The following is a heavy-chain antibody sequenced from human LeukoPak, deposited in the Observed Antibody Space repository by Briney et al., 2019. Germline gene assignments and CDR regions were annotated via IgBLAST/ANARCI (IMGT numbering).Heavy chain of an antibody. V-gene: IGHV4-59*01. D-gene: IGHD6-13*01. CDR1: GGSSSNYW. CDR3: ARGYSSSWNYFDY. CDR2: VFDSGGT. Sequence: PSETLSLTCTVSGGSSSNYWWNWIRQPPGKGLEWTGYVFDSGGTNYNSSLKSRVTISVDTSKKQFSLKLSSVTAADTAVYYCARGYSSSWNYFDYWGQGTLVTGSS. J-gene: IGHJ4*02.